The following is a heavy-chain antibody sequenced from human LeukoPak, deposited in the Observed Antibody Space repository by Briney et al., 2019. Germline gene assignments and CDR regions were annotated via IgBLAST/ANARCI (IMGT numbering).Heavy chain of an antibody. CDR2: ISGSGGST. Sequence: GGSLRLSCAASGFTFSSYAMSWVRQAPGKGLEWVSAISGSGGSTYYADSVKGRFTISRDNSKNTLYLQMNSLRAEDTAVYYCAKVWYSSGLGGLWDYWGQGTLVTVSS. V-gene: IGHV3-23*01. CDR1: GFTFSSYA. D-gene: IGHD6-19*01. J-gene: IGHJ4*02. CDR3: AKVWYSSGLGGLWDY.